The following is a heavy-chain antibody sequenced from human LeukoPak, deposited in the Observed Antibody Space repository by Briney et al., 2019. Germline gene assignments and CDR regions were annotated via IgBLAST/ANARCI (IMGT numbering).Heavy chain of an antibody. V-gene: IGHV4-38-2*01. J-gene: IGHJ4*02. Sequence: GSLRLSCAASGFTFSSYGMSWVRQPPGKGLEWIGSIYYSGSTYYNPSLKSRVTISVDTSKNQFSLKLSSVTAADTAVYYCARSRGIMTHFGYWGQGTLVTVSS. CDR2: IYYSGST. D-gene: IGHD3-10*01. CDR1: GFTFSSYG. CDR3: ARSRGIMTHFGY.